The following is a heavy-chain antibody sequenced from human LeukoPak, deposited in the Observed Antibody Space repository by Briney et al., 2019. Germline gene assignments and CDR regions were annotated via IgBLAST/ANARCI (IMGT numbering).Heavy chain of an antibody. J-gene: IGHJ6*02. V-gene: IGHV4-34*01. CDR1: GGSFSGYY. CDR2: INHSGST. D-gene: IGHD3-3*01. CDR3: ARREWTGNYYYGMDV. Sequence: SETLSLTCAVYGGSFSGYYWSWIRQPPGKGLEWIGEINHSGSTNYNPSLKSRVTISVDTSKNQFSLKLSSVTAADTAVYYCARREWTGNYYYGMDVWGQGTTVTVSS.